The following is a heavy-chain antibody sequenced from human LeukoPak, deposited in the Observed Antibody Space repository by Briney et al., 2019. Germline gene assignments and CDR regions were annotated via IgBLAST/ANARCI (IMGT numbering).Heavy chain of an antibody. D-gene: IGHD6-13*01. Sequence: GGSLRLSCATSGFAFSSSSRSWVRQAPGKGLEWVGTISGAGGSTWYADSVKRWFTNSRDNSKKSMPLQMSSLRAEDTAIYYCAKDDSRSWYDYFCDYWGQGALVTVSS. CDR3: AKDDSRSWYDYFCDY. V-gene: IGHV3-23*01. CDR2: ISGAGGST. J-gene: IGHJ4*02. CDR1: GFAFSSSS.